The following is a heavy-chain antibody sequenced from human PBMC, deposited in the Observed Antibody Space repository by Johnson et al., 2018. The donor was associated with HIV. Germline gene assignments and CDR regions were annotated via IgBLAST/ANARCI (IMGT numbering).Heavy chain of an antibody. CDR2: IGYDGSDK. V-gene: IGHV3-30*04. J-gene: IGHJ3*02. Sequence: QVQLVESGGGVVQPGRSLRLSCAASGFTFSSYAMHWVRQAPGKGLEWVAVIGYDGSDKYYADSVKGRFTISRDNAKNTLYLQMNSLRAEDTAVYYCAKDEGYDSSGYDAFDIWGQGTMVTVSS. D-gene: IGHD3-22*01. CDR3: AKDEGYDSSGYDAFDI. CDR1: GFTFSSYA.